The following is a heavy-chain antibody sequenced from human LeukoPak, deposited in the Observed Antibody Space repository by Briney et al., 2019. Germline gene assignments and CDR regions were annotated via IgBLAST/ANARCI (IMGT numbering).Heavy chain of an antibody. J-gene: IGHJ4*02. Sequence: PGGSLRPSCVASGFAFSNYAMSWVRQAPGKGLEWVSGITATGVNTFYADSVRGRFTLSRDNSNNALYLQMNSLRAEDTAVYYCAKAFSTWSLFFDSWGQGALVTVAS. CDR2: ITATGVNT. CDR3: AKAFSTWSLFFDS. CDR1: GFAFSNYA. D-gene: IGHD3-3*01. V-gene: IGHV3-23*01.